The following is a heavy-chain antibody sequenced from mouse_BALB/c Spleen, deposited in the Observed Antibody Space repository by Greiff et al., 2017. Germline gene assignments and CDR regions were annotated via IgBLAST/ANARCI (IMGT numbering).Heavy chain of an antibody. Sequence: EVQLVESGGGLVKPGGSLKLSCAASGFTFSDYYMYWVRQTPEKRLEWVATISDGGSYTYYPDSVKGRFTISRDNAKNNLYLQMSSLKSEDTAMYYCAREGRMTTTSYAMDYWGQGTSVTVSS. CDR3: AREGRMTTTSYAMDY. V-gene: IGHV5-4*02. D-gene: IGHD2-12*01. J-gene: IGHJ4*01. CDR1: GFTFSDYY. CDR2: ISDGGSYT.